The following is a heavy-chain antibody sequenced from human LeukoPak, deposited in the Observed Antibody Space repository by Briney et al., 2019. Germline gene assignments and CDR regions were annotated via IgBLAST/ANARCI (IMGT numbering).Heavy chain of an antibody. CDR1: GFTFSNYW. V-gene: IGHV3-7*03. CDR2: INQDGNKK. Sequence: GGSLRLSCAASGFTFSNYWMTWVRQAPGKGLEWVAHINQDGNKKYYVDSVKGRFTIFRDNAKNSLYLQMNSLRAEDTAVYYCATGDYGVRGDYWGQGILVTVSS. D-gene: IGHD4/OR15-4a*01. CDR3: ATGDYGVRGDY. J-gene: IGHJ4*02.